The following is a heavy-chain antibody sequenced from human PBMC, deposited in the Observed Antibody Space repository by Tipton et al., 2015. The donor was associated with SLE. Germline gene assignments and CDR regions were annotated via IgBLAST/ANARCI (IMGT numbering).Heavy chain of an antibody. J-gene: IGHJ4*02. Sequence: SLRLSCAASGFAFSSYEMNWVRQTPGKGLEWVSYISSSGSTIYYADSVKGRFTISRDNAKNSLYLQMNSLRAEDTAVYYCARNYGSGSYYWGYFDYWGQGTLVTVSS. CDR2: ISSSGSTI. CDR3: ARNYGSGSYYWGYFDY. V-gene: IGHV3-48*03. CDR1: GFAFSSYE. D-gene: IGHD3-10*01.